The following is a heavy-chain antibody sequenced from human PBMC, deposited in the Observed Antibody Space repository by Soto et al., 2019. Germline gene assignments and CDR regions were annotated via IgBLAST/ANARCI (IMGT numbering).Heavy chain of an antibody. CDR1: GYTCTSYA. CDR2: INAGNVNT. Sequence: QVQLVQSGAEVKKPGASVKVSCKASGYTCTSYAMHWVRQAPGQRLEWIGWINAGNVNTKYSQKFQGRVTITRDTSASTADMELSSLRSEDTAVYYCASSYSNYALIDYYYYGMDVWGQGTTVTVSS. V-gene: IGHV1-3*01. D-gene: IGHD4-4*01. J-gene: IGHJ6*02. CDR3: ASSYSNYALIDYYYYGMDV.